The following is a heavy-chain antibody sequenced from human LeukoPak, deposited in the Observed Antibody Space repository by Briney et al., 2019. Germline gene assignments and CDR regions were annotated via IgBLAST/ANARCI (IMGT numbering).Heavy chain of an antibody. CDR1: GGSFSGYY. V-gene: IGHV4-34*01. J-gene: IGHJ4*02. D-gene: IGHD5-12*01. Sequence: PSETLSLTCAVYGGSFSGYYWSWIRQPPGKGLEWIGEINQSGSTNYNPSLKSRVTISVDTSKNQFSLKLSSVTAADTAVYYCASQRMVATYYFDYWGQGTLVTVSS. CDR2: INQSGST. CDR3: ASQRMVATYYFDY.